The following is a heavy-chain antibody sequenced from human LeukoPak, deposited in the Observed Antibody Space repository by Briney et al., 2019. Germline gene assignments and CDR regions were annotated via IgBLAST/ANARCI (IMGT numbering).Heavy chain of an antibody. J-gene: IGHJ6*03. V-gene: IGHV4-39*01. CDR1: GGSISSSSYY. CDR3: ARHHPTVTPYYMDV. D-gene: IGHD4-17*01. Sequence: SETLSLTCTVSGGSISSSSYYWGWIRQPPGKGLEWIGSMYYSGSTYYNPSLKSRVTIAVDTSKNQFSLKLSSVTAADTAVYYCARHHPTVTPYYMDVWGKGTTVTISS. CDR2: MYYSGST.